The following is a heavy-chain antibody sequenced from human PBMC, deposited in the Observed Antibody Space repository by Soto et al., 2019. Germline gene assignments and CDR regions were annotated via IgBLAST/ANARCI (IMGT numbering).Heavy chain of an antibody. Sequence: QVQLQESGPGLVKPSQTLSLACTVSDGSVSRGGYYWSWLRQSPGKGLEWIGNIYYTGRTSYNPSLKSRVTISRETSKRQFSLRLASVSAADTALYYCAREGSYHYFDYWGQGALVTVSS. CDR3: AREGSYHYFDY. V-gene: IGHV4-31*03. D-gene: IGHD1-26*01. J-gene: IGHJ4*02. CDR2: IYYTGRT. CDR1: DGSVSRGGYY.